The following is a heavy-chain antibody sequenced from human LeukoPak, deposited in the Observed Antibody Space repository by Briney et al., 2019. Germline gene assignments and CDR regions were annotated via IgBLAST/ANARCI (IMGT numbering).Heavy chain of an antibody. V-gene: IGHV4-61*02. CDR2: IYTSGST. Sequence: PSETLSLTCTVSGGSISSGSYYWSWNRQPAGKGLEWIVRIYTSGSTNYNPSLKSRVTISVDTSKNQFSLKLSSVTAADTAVYYCARVESGSYSYYYYYMDVWGKGTTVTVSS. CDR1: GGSISSGSYY. CDR3: ARVESGSYSYYYYYMDV. J-gene: IGHJ6*03. D-gene: IGHD1-26*01.